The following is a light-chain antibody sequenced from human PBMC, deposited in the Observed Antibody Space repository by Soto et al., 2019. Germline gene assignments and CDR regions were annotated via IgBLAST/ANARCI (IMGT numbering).Light chain of an antibody. J-gene: IGLJ1*01. CDR3: SSYPSSRSYV. Sequence: QSVLTQPASVSGSPGQSITISCTGASSDVGGYNYVSWYQQHPGKAPKLMIYDVSNRPSGVSNRFSGSKSGNTASLTISGLQAEDEADYYSSSYPSSRSYVFGTGTKVTV. CDR1: SSDVGGYNY. CDR2: DVS. V-gene: IGLV2-14*01.